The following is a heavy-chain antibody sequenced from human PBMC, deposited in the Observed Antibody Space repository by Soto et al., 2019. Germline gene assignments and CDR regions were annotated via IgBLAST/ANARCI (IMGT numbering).Heavy chain of an antibody. V-gene: IGHV2-5*01. CDR2: LYWYTEK. CDR1: GFSLTTGGVG. CDR3: AHRMTGDGMAV. Sequence: QITLKESGPTLVKPTQTLTLTCTFSGFSLTTGGVGVGWFRQPPGKALEWLADLYWYTEKNHSPSLRGRLIIAKDTSRAPVFPSVTNVDPTDTATYYCAHRMTGDGMAVWGQGTTVTVSS. D-gene: IGHD2-8*01. J-gene: IGHJ6*02.